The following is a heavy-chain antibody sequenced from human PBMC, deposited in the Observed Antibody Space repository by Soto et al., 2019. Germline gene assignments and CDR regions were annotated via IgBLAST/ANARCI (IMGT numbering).Heavy chain of an antibody. CDR1: GGSISSGAYY. J-gene: IGHJ4*02. CDR2: IYYSGST. Sequence: SETLSLTCTVSGGSISSGAYYWSWIRQLPGKGLEWIGYIYYSGSTYYNPSVRSRVTISVDTSKNQFSLKLSSVTAADTAVYYCARQVEVDSGYDYLYYFDYWGLGTMVTVSS. CDR3: ARQVEVDSGYDYLYYFDY. V-gene: IGHV4-31*03. D-gene: IGHD5-12*01.